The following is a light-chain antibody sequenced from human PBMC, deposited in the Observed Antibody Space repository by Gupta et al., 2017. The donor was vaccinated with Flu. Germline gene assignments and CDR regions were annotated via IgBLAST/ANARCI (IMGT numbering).Light chain of an antibody. CDR2: GVT. Sequence: TGTSSDIGSYNYVSWYQQHPGKAPKLLIYGVTNRPSGVSNRFSGSKSGDTASLTISGLQAEDEADYYCSSCTSSTTVVFGGGTKLTVL. J-gene: IGLJ2*01. CDR1: SSDIGSYNY. CDR3: SSCTSSTTVV. V-gene: IGLV2-14*01.